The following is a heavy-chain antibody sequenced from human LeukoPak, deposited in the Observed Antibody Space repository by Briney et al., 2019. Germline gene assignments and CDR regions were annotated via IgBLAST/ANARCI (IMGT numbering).Heavy chain of an antibody. CDR1: GFAFSSYG. CDR3: ARSAGLYYYYGMDV. Sequence: GGSLRLSCAASGFAFSSYGMHWVRQAPGKGLEWVSSISSGGSYIYYADSLKGRFTISRDNAKNSLYLQMNSLRAEDTAVYYCARSAGLYYYYGMDVWGQGTTVTVSS. V-gene: IGHV3-21*01. CDR2: ISSGGSYI. J-gene: IGHJ6*02.